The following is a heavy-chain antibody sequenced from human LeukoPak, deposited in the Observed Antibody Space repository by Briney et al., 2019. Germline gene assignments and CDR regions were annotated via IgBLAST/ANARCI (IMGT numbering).Heavy chain of an antibody. D-gene: IGHD6-19*01. V-gene: IGHV4-59*01. Sequence: SETLSLTCTVSGGSISSYYWSWIRQPPGKGLEWIGYIYYSGSTNYNPSLKSRVTISVDTSKNQFPLKLSSVTAVDTAVYYCARAGRSGWSNYYYYGMDVWGQGTTVTVSS. CDR2: IYYSGST. CDR3: ARAGRSGWSNYYYYGMDV. CDR1: GGSISSYY. J-gene: IGHJ6*02.